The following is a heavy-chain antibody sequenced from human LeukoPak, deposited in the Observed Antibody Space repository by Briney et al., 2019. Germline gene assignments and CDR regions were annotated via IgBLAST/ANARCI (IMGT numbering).Heavy chain of an antibody. J-gene: IGHJ4*02. CDR2: IWYDGSNK. D-gene: IGHD2-15*01. V-gene: IGHV3-33*01. CDR3: ARHKAAAFDC. Sequence: PGRSLRLSCAASRFTFSNYGMHWVRQAPGKGLEWVAVIWYDGSNKYYADSVKGRFTVSRDNSKNTLYLQMNSLRAEDTAVYYCARHKAAAFDCWGQGTLVTVSS. CDR1: RFTFSNYG.